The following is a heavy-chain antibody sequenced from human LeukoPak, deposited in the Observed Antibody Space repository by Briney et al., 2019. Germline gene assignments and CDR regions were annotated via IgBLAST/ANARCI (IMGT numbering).Heavy chain of an antibody. V-gene: IGHV3-66*01. Sequence: GGSLRLSCAASGFTVSSNYMSWVRQAPGKGLEWVSVIYSGGSTYYADSVKGRFTISRDNSKNTLYLQMNSLRAEDTAVYYCAREGSDYDFWSGSQRWFDPWGQGTLVTVSP. CDR3: AREGSDYDFWSGSQRWFDP. CDR2: IYSGGST. J-gene: IGHJ5*02. D-gene: IGHD3-3*01. CDR1: GFTVSSNY.